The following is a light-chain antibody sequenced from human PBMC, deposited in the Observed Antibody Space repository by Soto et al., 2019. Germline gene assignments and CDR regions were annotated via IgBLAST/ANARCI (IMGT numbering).Light chain of an antibody. CDR2: DVS. J-gene: IGLJ3*02. CDR3: SSFTTRTTRV. CDR1: SSDVGGNKY. V-gene: IGLV2-14*03. Sequence: QSALTQPASVSGSPGQSITISCTGSSSDVGGNKYVSWYQQHPGEAPKVIIYDVSSRPSGVSDRFSGSKSGNTASLTISGIQAEDAADYYCSSFTTRTTRVFGGGTTLTVL.